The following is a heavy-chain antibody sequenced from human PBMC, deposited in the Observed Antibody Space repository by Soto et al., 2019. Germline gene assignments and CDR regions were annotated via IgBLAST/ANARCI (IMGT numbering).Heavy chain of an antibody. V-gene: IGHV3-9*01. CDR3: AKDHYHTFGGVISYFPEFDY. CDR2: ISWNSGSI. CDR1: GFTFDDYA. J-gene: IGHJ4*02. Sequence: EVQLVESGGGLVQPGRSLRLSCAASGFTFDDYAMHWVRQAPGKGLEWVSGISWNSGSIGYADSVKGRFTISRDNAKNSLYLQMNSLRAEDTALYYCAKDHYHTFGGVISYFPEFDYGGQGTLVTVSS. D-gene: IGHD3-16*02.